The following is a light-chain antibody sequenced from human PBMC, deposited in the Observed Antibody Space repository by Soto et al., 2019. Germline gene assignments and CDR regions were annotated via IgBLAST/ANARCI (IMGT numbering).Light chain of an antibody. J-gene: IGKJ1*01. V-gene: IGKV3D-20*02. CDR2: GAS. CDR3: QQRGNWPWT. CDR1: QSVSSSY. Sequence: EIVLTQSPGTLSLSPGERATLSCRASQSVSSSYLAWYQQKPGQAPRLLIYGASSRATGIPDRFSGSGSGTDFTLIISSLEPEDFAVYYCQQRGNWPWTFGQGTKVDIK.